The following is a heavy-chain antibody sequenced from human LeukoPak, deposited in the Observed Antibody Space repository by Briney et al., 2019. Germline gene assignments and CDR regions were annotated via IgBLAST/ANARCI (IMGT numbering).Heavy chain of an antibody. Sequence: GGSLRLSCAASGFTFSSYAMSWVRQAPGXGLEWVSAISGSGGSTYYADSVKGRFTISRDNSKKTLYLQMNSLRAEDTALYYCARAYYHASGGAFGMDVWGQGTTVTVSS. CDR2: ISGSGGST. CDR3: ARAYYHASGGAFGMDV. J-gene: IGHJ6*02. V-gene: IGHV3-23*01. D-gene: IGHD3-10*01. CDR1: GFTFSSYA.